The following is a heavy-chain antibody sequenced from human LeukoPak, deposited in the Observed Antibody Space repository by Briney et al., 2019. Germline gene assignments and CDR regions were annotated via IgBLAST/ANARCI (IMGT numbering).Heavy chain of an antibody. CDR3: ARGVGGGSWYPMGYYYYYGMDV. V-gene: IGHV1-46*01. CDR2: INPSGGST. D-gene: IGHD6-13*01. CDR1: GYTFTSYY. Sequence: ASVKVSCKASGYTFTSYYMHWVRQAPGQGLEWMGIINPSGGSTSYAQKFQGRVTMTRDTSTSTVYMELSSLRSEDTAVYYCARGVGGGSWYPMGYYYYYGMDVWGQGTTVTVSS. J-gene: IGHJ6*02.